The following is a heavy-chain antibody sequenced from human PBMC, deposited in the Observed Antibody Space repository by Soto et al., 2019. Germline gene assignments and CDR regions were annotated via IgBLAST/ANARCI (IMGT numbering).Heavy chain of an antibody. Sequence: QVQLVESGGGVVQPGRSLRLSCAASGFTFSSYARHWVRQAPGKGLEWVAVISYDGSNKYYADSVKGRFTISRDNSKNTLYLQMNSLRAEDTAVYYCASSSGWYWAFDYWGQGTLVTVSS. V-gene: IGHV3-30-3*01. CDR2: ISYDGSNK. CDR3: ASSSGWYWAFDY. CDR1: GFTFSSYA. D-gene: IGHD6-19*01. J-gene: IGHJ4*02.